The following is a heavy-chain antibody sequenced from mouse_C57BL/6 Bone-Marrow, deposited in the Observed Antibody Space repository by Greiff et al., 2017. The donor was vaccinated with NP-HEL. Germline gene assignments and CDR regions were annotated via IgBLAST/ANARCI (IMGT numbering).Heavy chain of an antibody. D-gene: IGHD2-2*01. J-gene: IGHJ3*01. V-gene: IGHV1-63*01. CDR2: IYPGGGYT. CDR3: ARGIYGYDGGVFAY. CDR1: GYTFTNYW. Sequence: QVQLQQSGAELVRPGTSVKMSCKASGYTFTNYWIGWAKQRPGHGLEWIGDIYPGGGYTNYNEKFKGKATLTADKSSSTAYMQFSSLTSEDSAIYYCARGIYGYDGGVFAYWGQGTLVTVSA.